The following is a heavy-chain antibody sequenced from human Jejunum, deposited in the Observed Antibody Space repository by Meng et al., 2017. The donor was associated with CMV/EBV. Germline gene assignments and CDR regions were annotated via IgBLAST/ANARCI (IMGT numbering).Heavy chain of an antibody. D-gene: IGHD5/OR15-5a*01. CDR2: IGTGSTK. Sequence: CKASGFSLSIYRMSWVRQAPGKRLEWVAYIGTGSTKYYADSLEGRFTVSRDDAKNSLYLQMNSLRGEDTAVYFCVRDPVVSGLDVWGQGTTVTVSS. J-gene: IGHJ6*02. V-gene: IGHV3-48*04. CDR1: GFSLSIYR. CDR3: VRDPVVSGLDV.